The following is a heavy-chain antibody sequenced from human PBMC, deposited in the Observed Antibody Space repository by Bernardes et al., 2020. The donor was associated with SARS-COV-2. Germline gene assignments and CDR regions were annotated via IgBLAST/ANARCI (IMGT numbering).Heavy chain of an antibody. V-gene: IGHV1-18*01. D-gene: IGHD3-9*01. CDR3: ARIPFFDWLLGSWFDP. Sequence: ASVKVSCKASGYTFTSYGISWVRQAPGQGLEWMGWISAYNGNTNYAQKLQGRVTMTTDTSTSTAYMELRSLRSDDTAVYYCARIPFFDWLLGSWFDPWGQGTLVTVSS. CDR1: GYTFTSYG. CDR2: ISAYNGNT. J-gene: IGHJ5*02.